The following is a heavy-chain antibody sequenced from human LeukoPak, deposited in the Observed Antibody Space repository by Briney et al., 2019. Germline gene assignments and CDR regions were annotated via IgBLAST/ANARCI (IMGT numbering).Heavy chain of an antibody. V-gene: IGHV4-59*08. J-gene: IGHJ1*01. CDR3: ARHELGVYYYDSSVYYPGAEYFQH. CDR2: IYYSGST. D-gene: IGHD3-22*01. CDR1: GGSISSYY. Sequence: PSETLSLTCTVSGGSISSYYWSWIRQPPGKGLEWIGYIYYSGSTNYNPSLKSRVTISVDTSKNQFSLKLSSVTAADTAVYYCARHELGVYYYDSSVYYPGAEYFQHWGQGTLVTVSS.